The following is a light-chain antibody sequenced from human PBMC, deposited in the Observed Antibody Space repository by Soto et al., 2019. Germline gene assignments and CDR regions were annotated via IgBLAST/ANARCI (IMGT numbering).Light chain of an antibody. J-gene: IGLJ3*02. V-gene: IGLV2-23*02. CDR2: EVS. CDR3: CSYAGSSTPNWV. Sequence: QSALTQPASVSGSPGQSITISCTGTSSDVGSYNLVSWYQQHPGKAPKLMIYEVSKRPSGVSNRFSGSKSDNTASLTISGLQAEDEADYYCCSYAGSSTPNWVFGGGTKLTVL. CDR1: SSDVGSYNL.